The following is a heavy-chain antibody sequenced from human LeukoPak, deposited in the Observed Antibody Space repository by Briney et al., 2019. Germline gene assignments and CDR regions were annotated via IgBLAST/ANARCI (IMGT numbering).Heavy chain of an antibody. Sequence: GGSLRLSCAASGFTFSSYGMHWVRQAPGKGLEWVAVISYDGSNKYYADSVKGRFTISRDDSKNTLYLQMNSLRAEDTAVYYCAKSHSGSSGNWFDPWGQGTLVTVSS. CDR1: GFTFSSYG. J-gene: IGHJ5*02. V-gene: IGHV3-30*18. CDR2: ISYDGSNK. D-gene: IGHD6-6*01. CDR3: AKSHSGSSGNWFDP.